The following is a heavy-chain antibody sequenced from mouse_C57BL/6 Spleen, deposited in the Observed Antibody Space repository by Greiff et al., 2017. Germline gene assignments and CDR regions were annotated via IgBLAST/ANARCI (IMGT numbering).Heavy chain of an antibody. D-gene: IGHD1-1*01. V-gene: IGHV1-31*01. CDR3: ASGGDGSSPWFAY. J-gene: IGHJ3*01. CDR2: IYPYNGVS. Sequence: VQLQQSGPELVKPGASVKISCKASGYSFTGYYMHWVKQSHGTILDWIGYIYPYNGVSSYNQKFKGKATLTVDKSSSTAYMELRSLTSEDSAVYYCASGGDGSSPWFAYWGQGTLVTVSA. CDR1: GYSFTGYY.